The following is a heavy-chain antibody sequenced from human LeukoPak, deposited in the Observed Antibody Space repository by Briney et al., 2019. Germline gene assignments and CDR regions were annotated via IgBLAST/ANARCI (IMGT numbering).Heavy chain of an antibody. CDR2: INHSGST. CDR3: ARGLEGTYDY. D-gene: IGHD1-14*01. CDR1: GGSFSGYY. Sequence: EPSETLSLTCAVYGGSFSGYYWSWIRQPPGKGLEWIGEINHSGSTNYNPSLKSRVTISVDTPKNQFSLKLSSVTAADTAVYYCARGLEGTYDYWGLGTLVTVSS. V-gene: IGHV4-34*01. J-gene: IGHJ4*02.